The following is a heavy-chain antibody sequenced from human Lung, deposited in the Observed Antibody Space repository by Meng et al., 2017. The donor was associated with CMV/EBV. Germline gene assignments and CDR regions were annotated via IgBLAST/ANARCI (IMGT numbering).Heavy chain of an antibody. D-gene: IGHD4-11*01. CDR2: IGSSGNSI. V-gene: IGHV3-11*01. J-gene: IGHJ4*02. CDR3: ASDRGGNYDFDY. CDR1: GFSFSDYY. Sequence: GGSLRLXCEGSGFSFSDYYMIWIRQAPGKGLEWLAYIGSSGNSIYYTDSVEGRFTISRDNARNSLYLQMNSLRVDDTAVYYCASDRGGNYDFDYWGQGTLVTVSS.